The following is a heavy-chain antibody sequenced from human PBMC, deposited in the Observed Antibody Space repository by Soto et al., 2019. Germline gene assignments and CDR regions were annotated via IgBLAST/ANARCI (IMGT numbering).Heavy chain of an antibody. Sequence: ASVKVSCKASGYTFTSYGISWVRQAPGQGLEWMGWISAYNGNTNYAQKLQGRVTMTTDTSTSTAYMELRSLRSDDTAVYYCARDGEHDYGDYVDYYGMDAWGQGTTVTVSS. CDR3: ARDGEHDYGDYVDYYGMDA. V-gene: IGHV1-18*04. J-gene: IGHJ6*02. D-gene: IGHD4-17*01. CDR1: GYTFTSYG. CDR2: ISAYNGNT.